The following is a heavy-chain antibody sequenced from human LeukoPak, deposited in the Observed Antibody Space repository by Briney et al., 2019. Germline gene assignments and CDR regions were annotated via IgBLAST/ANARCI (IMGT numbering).Heavy chain of an antibody. CDR2: INPNSGGT. Sequence: ASVKVSCKASGYTLTGYYMHWVRQAPGQGLEWMGWINPNSGGTNYAQKFQGRVTMTRDTSISTAYMELSRLRSDGTAVYYCARLIPTVAGPHFDYWGQGTLVTVSS. CDR3: ARLIPTVAGPHFDY. CDR1: GYTLTGYY. V-gene: IGHV1-2*02. J-gene: IGHJ4*02. D-gene: IGHD6-19*01.